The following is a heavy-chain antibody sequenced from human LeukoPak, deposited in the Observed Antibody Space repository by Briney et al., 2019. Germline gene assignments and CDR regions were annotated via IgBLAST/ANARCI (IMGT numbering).Heavy chain of an antibody. Sequence: SETLSLTCAVSGGSISSGGYSWSWIRQPPGKGLEWIGYIYHSGSTYYNPSLKSRVTISVDRSKNQFSLKLSSVTAADTAVYYCARMTTVTFLDYWGQGTLVTVSS. V-gene: IGHV4-30-2*01. D-gene: IGHD4-11*01. CDR3: ARMTTVTFLDY. CDR1: GGSISSGGYS. J-gene: IGHJ4*02. CDR2: IYHSGST.